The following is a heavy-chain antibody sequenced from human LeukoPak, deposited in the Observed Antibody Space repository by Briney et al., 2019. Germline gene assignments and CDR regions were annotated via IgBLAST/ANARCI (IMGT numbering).Heavy chain of an antibody. Sequence: SETLSLTCAVYGGSISSYYWSWIRQPPGKGLEWIGYIYYSGSTNYNPSLKSRVTISVDTSKNQFSLKLSSVTAADTAVYYCARQAYCGGDCYSLDVWGQGTTVTVSS. J-gene: IGHJ6*02. V-gene: IGHV4-59*08. D-gene: IGHD2-21*02. CDR2: IYYSGST. CDR1: GGSISSYY. CDR3: ARQAYCGGDCYSLDV.